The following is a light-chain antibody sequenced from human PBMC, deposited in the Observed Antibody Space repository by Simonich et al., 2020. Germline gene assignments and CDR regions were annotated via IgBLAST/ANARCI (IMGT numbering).Light chain of an antibody. CDR3: QQRSNWPLT. J-gene: IGKJ4*01. CDR1: QSVSSN. Sequence: EIVMTQSPATLSVSPGERATLSCRASQSVSSNLAWYQQKPVQAPRLLIYGASTRATGIPARFSGSGSGTEFTLTISSLEPEDFAVYYCQQRSNWPLTFGGGTKVEIK. CDR2: GAS. V-gene: IGKV3-15*01.